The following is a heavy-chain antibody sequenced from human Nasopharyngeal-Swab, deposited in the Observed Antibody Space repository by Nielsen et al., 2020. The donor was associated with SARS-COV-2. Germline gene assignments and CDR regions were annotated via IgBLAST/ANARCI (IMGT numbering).Heavy chain of an antibody. CDR2: ISGSGVAT. CDR1: GFIFSNNA. V-gene: IGHV3-23*01. Sequence: GESLKISCAASGFIFSNNAMTWVRQAPGKGLEWVSTISGSGVATYYADPVKGRFTISRDNSKNTLHLQMNSLRVEDTAVYYCARELIAAAGSSWFDPWGQGTLVTVSS. D-gene: IGHD6-13*01. CDR3: ARELIAAAGSSWFDP. J-gene: IGHJ5*02.